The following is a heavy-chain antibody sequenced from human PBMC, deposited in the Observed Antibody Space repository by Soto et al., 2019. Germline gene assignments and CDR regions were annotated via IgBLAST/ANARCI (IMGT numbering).Heavy chain of an antibody. D-gene: IGHD3-3*01. CDR3: ARLAYDFWSGYYPRGPLDY. CDR2: IYYSGST. CDR1: GVSIRTSGYS. J-gene: IGHJ4*02. Sequence: SETLSLTCTVSGVSIRTSGYSWGWIRRPPGKGLEWIGTIYYSGSTNYNPSLKSRVTISVDTSKNQFSLKLSSVTAADTAVYYCARLAYDFWSGYYPRGPLDYWGQGTLVTVSS. V-gene: IGHV4-39*07.